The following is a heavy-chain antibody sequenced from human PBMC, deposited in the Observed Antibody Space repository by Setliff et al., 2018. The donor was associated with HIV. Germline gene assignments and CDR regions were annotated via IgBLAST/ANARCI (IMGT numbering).Heavy chain of an antibody. CDR2: ISSSGGYI. Sequence: GGSLRLSCAASGFTFSSYTINWVRQAPGEGLEWVSSISSSGGYIYYADSVKGRFTIFRDNAKKSVYLELNSLRAEDTAVYYCARLPGYCSTSSCYGYLDYWGQGTLVTASS. V-gene: IGHV3-21*01. CDR1: GFTFSSYT. D-gene: IGHD2-2*01. J-gene: IGHJ4*02. CDR3: ARLPGYCSTSSCYGYLDY.